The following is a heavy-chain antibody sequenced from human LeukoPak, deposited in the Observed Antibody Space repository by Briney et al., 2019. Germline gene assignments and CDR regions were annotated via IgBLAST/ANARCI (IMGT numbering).Heavy chain of an antibody. CDR3: ARGPSYFDY. CDR1: GFTFSSYS. CDR2: ISSSSSTI. Sequence: GGSLRLSCAAPGFTFSSYSMTWVRQAPGKGLEWVSYISSSSSTIYYADSVKGRFTISRDNAKNSLYLQMNSLRAEDTAVYYCARGPSYFDYWGQGTLVTVSS. J-gene: IGHJ4*02. V-gene: IGHV3-48*04.